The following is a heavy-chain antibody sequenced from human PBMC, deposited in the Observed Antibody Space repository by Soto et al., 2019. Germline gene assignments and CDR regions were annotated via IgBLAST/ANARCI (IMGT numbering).Heavy chain of an antibody. D-gene: IGHD5-12*01. Sequence: QVQLVQSGAEVKKPGSSVTVSCKASGGTFSSYTISWVRQAPGQGLEWMGGIIPIFGTANYAQKFQGRVMITAADSTGTADMELSSLRSEDTAAYYGAIVNLRWLQLWYFDLWGRGTLVTVSS. V-gene: IGHV1-69*12. CDR1: GGTFSSYT. J-gene: IGHJ2*01. CDR2: IIPIFGTA. CDR3: AIVNLRWLQLWYFDL.